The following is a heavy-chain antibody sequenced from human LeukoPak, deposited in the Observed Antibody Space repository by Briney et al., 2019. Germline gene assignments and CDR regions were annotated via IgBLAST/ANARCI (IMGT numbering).Heavy chain of an antibody. D-gene: IGHD2-2*02. CDR3: ARDQGYTFGYGMDV. V-gene: IGHV3-53*01. CDR2: IYSGGNT. J-gene: IGHJ6*04. Sequence: PGGSLRLSCAASGFTVSSNYMSWVRLAPGKGLEWVSVIYSGGNTYYADSVKGRFTISRDNSKNTLYLQMNSLRAEDTAVYYCARDQGYTFGYGMDVWGKGTTVTVSS. CDR1: GFTVSSNY.